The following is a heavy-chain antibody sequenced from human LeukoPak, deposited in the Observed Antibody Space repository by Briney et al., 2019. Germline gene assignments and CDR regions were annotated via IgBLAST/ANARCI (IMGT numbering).Heavy chain of an antibody. Sequence: GESLKISCKGSGYSFTSYWIGWVRQMPGKGLEWMGIIYPGDSDTRYSPSFQGQVTISADKSISTAYLQWSSLKASDTAMYYCARSPATGYYDSSGYYPDYWGQGTLVTVPS. V-gene: IGHV5-51*01. CDR1: GYSFTSYW. D-gene: IGHD3-22*01. CDR3: ARSPATGYYDSSGYYPDY. CDR2: IYPGDSDT. J-gene: IGHJ4*02.